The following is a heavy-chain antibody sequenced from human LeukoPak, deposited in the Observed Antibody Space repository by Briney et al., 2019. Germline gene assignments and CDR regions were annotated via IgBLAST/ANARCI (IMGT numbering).Heavy chain of an antibody. J-gene: IGHJ4*02. Sequence: GSLRLSRAASGFTFTSYYMHWVRQAPGKGLEWVSSISSSSSYIYYADSVKGRFTISRDNAKNSLYLQMNSLRAEDTAVYYCARDLDLKRITMVRGVSPPIDYWGQGTLVTVSS. CDR1: GFTFTSYY. V-gene: IGHV3-21*01. D-gene: IGHD3-10*01. CDR2: ISSSSSYI. CDR3: ARDLDLKRITMVRGVSPPIDY.